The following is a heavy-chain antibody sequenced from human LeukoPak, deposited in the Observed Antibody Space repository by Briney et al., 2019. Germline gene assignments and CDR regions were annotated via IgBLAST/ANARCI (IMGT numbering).Heavy chain of an antibody. J-gene: IGHJ4*02. D-gene: IGHD3-3*01. CDR3: ARVGYDFWSGYSSDYFDN. CDR1: GFTFSSYE. CDR2: ISCSCNTI. V-gene: IGHV3-48*03. Sequence: GGALRLSCAASGFTFSSYEMNWLREAPGKGLEGVSYISCSCNTIYYADSVKGRFTISRDNAKNLLYLQMNSMRAEDTAVYYCARVGYDFWSGYSSDYFDNWGQGNLVTVSS.